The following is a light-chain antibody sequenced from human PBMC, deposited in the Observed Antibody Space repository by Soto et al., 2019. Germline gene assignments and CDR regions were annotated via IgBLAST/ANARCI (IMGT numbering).Light chain of an antibody. Sequence: DIVMTQSPDSLAVSLGERATIYCKSSQSVLYSSNHKNYLAWYQHNSGQPPKLLIYWASTRESGVPDRFSGSGSGTDFTLTISSLQAEDVAVYYCQQYYTTPLTFGGGTTVEIK. J-gene: IGKJ4*01. V-gene: IGKV4-1*01. CDR2: WAS. CDR1: QSVLYSSNHKNY. CDR3: QQYYTTPLT.